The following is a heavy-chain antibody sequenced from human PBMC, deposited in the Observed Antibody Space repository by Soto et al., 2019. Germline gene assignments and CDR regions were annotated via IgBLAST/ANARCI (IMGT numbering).Heavy chain of an antibody. V-gene: IGHV1-8*01. J-gene: IGHJ4*02. CDR3: ASQKVDASDY. D-gene: IGHD2-15*01. CDR2: MNHNSGNT. Sequence: QVKLVQSGAEVKKHGASVKVSCKASGYTVTRYDINWVRQDTGQGREWMGWMNHNSGNTGYAQKSQGRVTMNRNTSISTPYMELRSLRSEDTADYYPASQKVDASDYWCQGELVSV. CDR1: GYTVTRYD.